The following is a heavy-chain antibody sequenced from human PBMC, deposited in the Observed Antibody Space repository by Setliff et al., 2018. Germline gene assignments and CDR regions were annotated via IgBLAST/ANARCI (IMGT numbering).Heavy chain of an antibody. CDR1: GSSISSSSHY. D-gene: IGHD1-1*01. Sequence: PSETLSLTCTVSGSSISSSSHYWGWIRQPPGKGLEWIGSIYYTGSTYYNPSLKSRVTMSVDTSKRQFSLKLGSATAADTAVYYCARDMGQPYYFESWGLGTLVTVSS. J-gene: IGHJ4*02. CDR2: IYYTGST. V-gene: IGHV4-39*07. CDR3: ARDMGQPYYFES.